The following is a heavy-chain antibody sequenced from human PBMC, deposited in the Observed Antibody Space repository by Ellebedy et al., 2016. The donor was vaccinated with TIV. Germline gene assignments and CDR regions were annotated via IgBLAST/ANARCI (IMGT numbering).Heavy chain of an antibody. V-gene: IGHV3-7*01. D-gene: IGHD6-13*01. CDR3: VRLPWTAVAD. Sequence: GESLKISCAASGFTFRTNWMNWVRLAPGKGLEWVASMNPDGSEISYEDYVRGRFTISRDNPKKSLFLQMNSLRAEETAVPYCVRLPWTAVADWGQGTLVTVSS. CDR1: GFTFRTNW. CDR2: MNPDGSEI. J-gene: IGHJ4*02.